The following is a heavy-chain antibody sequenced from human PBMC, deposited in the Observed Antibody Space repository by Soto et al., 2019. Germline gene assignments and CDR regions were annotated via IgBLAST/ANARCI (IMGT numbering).Heavy chain of an antibody. J-gene: IGHJ3*02. Sequence: SETLSLTCTVSGGSISSYYWSWIRQPPGKGLEWIGYIYYSGSTNYNPSLKSRVTISIDTSKNQFSPKLSSVTAADTAVYYCARPTAAAGGAVADPAGAFDSWGQGTMVTVAS. CDR2: IYYSGST. CDR3: ARPTAAAGGAVADPAGAFDS. V-gene: IGHV4-59*01. CDR1: GGSISSYY. D-gene: IGHD6-19*01.